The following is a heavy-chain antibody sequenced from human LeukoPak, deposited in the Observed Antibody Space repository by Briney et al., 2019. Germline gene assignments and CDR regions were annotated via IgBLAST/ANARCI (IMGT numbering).Heavy chain of an antibody. V-gene: IGHV4-38-2*02. D-gene: IGHD2-21*02. CDR3: ARVTYRVYYYYYMDV. CDR2: IYHSGST. CDR1: GYSISSGYY. Sequence: SETLSLTCTVSGYSISSGYYWGWIRQPPGKGLEWIGSIYHSGSTYYNPSLKSRVTISVDTSKNQFSLKLSSVTAADTAVYYCARVTYRVYYYYYMDVWGKGTTVTVSS. J-gene: IGHJ6*03.